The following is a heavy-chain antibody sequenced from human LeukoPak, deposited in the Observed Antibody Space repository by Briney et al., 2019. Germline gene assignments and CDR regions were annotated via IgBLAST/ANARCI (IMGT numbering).Heavy chain of an antibody. D-gene: IGHD2-21*02. Sequence: GGSLTLSCAASGFTFDVYAMHCLRQSRGKGVVCVSGISWCSGSIGYVDSVKGRFTIYRDNAKNSLYLQMNSLRAEDTALYYCAKDLGDLNFYYFDYWGQGTLVTVSS. CDR3: AKDLGDLNFYYFDY. CDR2: ISWCSGSI. J-gene: IGHJ4*02. V-gene: IGHV3-9*01. CDR1: GFTFDVYA.